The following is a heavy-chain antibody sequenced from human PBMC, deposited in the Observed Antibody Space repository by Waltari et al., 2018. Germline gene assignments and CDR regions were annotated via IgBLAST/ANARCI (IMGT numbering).Heavy chain of an antibody. CDR1: GFTFSSYA. CDR3: AARGDYGVDADY. J-gene: IGHJ4*02. Sequence: EVQLVESGGGLVQPGGSLRLSCAASGFTFSSYAMSWVRQAPGKGLEWVSAISGSGGSTYYADSVKGRFTMSRDNSKNTLYLQMNSLRAEDTAVYYCAARGDYGVDADYWGQGTLVTVSS. D-gene: IGHD4-17*01. CDR2: ISGSGGST. V-gene: IGHV3-23*04.